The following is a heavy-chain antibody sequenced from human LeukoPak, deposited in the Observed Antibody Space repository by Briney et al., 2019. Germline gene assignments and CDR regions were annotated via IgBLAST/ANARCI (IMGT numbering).Heavy chain of an antibody. CDR3: ARRSRFITMVRGERPPTLFDY. D-gene: IGHD3-10*01. J-gene: IGHJ4*02. CDR2: IYYSGST. V-gene: IGHV4-39*01. Sequence: SETLSLTCTVSGGSISSSSYYWGWIRQPPGKGLEWIGSIYYSGSTYYNPSLKSRVTISVDTSKNQFSLKLSSVTAADTAVYYCARRSRFITMVRGERPPTLFDYWGQGTLVTVSS. CDR1: GGSISSSSYY.